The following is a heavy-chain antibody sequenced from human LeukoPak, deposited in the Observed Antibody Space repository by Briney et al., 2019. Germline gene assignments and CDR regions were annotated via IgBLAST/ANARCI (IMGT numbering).Heavy chain of an antibody. CDR1: GFTFTSYA. Sequence: PGGSLRLSCAASGFTFTSYAMSWVRHAPGKGLQWVSAIRGSGGSTYYADSVKGRFTISRDNSKNTLYLQMNSLRAEDTAVYYCAKALGLDSSGYYYGSFDPWGQGTLVTVSS. CDR2: IRGSGGST. CDR3: AKALGLDSSGYYYGSFDP. D-gene: IGHD3-22*01. V-gene: IGHV3-23*01. J-gene: IGHJ5*02.